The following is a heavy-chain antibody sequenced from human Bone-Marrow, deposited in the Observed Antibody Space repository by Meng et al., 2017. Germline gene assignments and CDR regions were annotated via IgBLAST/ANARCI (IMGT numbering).Heavy chain of an antibody. CDR2: INHSGSN. V-gene: IGHV4-34*01. CDR3: VRRPTTIAHDFDY. Sequence: QHLQWGSVLSTPSETPSLTCCALGVCFSDLYCRWSAQSTVQGPPSLWNINHSGSNNYNPSLESRATIPVATSPHNLSLNLSSVTASVSALYYCVRRPTTIAHDFDYWAQGTLVTVSS. CDR1: GVCFSDLY. J-gene: IGHJ4*02. D-gene: IGHD4-11*01.